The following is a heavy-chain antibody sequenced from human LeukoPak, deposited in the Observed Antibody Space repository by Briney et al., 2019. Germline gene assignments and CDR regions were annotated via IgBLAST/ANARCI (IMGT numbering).Heavy chain of an antibody. J-gene: IGHJ4*02. CDR3: ARDSSSWYEDY. Sequence: GGSLRLSCATSGFTFSSYSMNWVRQAPGKGLEWVSSISSSSSYIYYADSVKGRFTISRDNAKNSLYLQMNSLRAEDTAVYYCARDSSSWYEDYWGQGTLVTVSS. CDR2: ISSSSSYI. D-gene: IGHD6-13*01. CDR1: GFTFSSYS. V-gene: IGHV3-21*01.